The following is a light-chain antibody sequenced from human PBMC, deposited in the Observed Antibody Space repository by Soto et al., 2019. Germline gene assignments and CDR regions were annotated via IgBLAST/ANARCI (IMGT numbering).Light chain of an antibody. V-gene: IGKV1-9*01. CDR1: LGMSNY. J-gene: IGKJ4*01. Sequence: DIQLTQSPSFLSASVGDRVTITCRASLGMSNYVAWYQHIPGKAPKLLIYAASTLLSGVPSRFSGSGSGTEFTLTISSLQPEDFATYYCQQLNSYPLTFGGGTRVEIK. CDR2: AAS. CDR3: QQLNSYPLT.